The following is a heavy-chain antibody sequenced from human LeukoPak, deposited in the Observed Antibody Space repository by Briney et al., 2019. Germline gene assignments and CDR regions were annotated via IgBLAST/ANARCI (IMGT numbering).Heavy chain of an antibody. Sequence: SETLSLTCTVSGGSISSGSYYWTWIRQHPGKGLEWIGYIYSSGSAYYNPSLKSRVTISIDTSKNQFSLMLRSVTAADTAVYYCAKGLATAQGSAAMPLWGQGTLVTVSS. J-gene: IGHJ4*02. CDR3: AKGLATAQGSAAMPL. CDR1: GGSISSGSYY. V-gene: IGHV4-31*03. D-gene: IGHD2-2*01. CDR2: IYSSGSA.